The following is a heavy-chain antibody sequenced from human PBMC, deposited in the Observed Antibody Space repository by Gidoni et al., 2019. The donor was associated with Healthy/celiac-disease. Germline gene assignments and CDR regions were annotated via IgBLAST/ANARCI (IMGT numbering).Heavy chain of an antibody. CDR2: IKQDGSEK. Sequence: EVQLVESGGGLVQPGGSLRLSCEASGFTFSSYWMSWVRQDPGKGLEWVANIKQDGSEKYYGDSVKGRFTISRDNAKNSLYLQMNSLRAEDTAVYYCARAGVLGYSDYWGQGTLVTVSS. J-gene: IGHJ4*02. CDR3: ARAGVLGYSDY. CDR1: GFTFSSYW. V-gene: IGHV3-7*03. D-gene: IGHD6-13*01.